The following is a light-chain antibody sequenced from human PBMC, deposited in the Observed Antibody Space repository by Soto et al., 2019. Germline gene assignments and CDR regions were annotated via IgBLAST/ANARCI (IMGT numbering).Light chain of an antibody. Sequence: QSVLTQPPSVSGAPGQRVTISCTGNNSNLGAGYDVHWYQQLPGKAPKLLIYYDDLLPSGVSDRFSGSKSGTSASLAISGLQSEDEADYYCAAWDDSLNGPVFGGGTKLTVL. CDR1: NSNLGAGYD. CDR2: YDD. CDR3: AAWDDSLNGPV. V-gene: IGLV1-36*01. J-gene: IGLJ3*02.